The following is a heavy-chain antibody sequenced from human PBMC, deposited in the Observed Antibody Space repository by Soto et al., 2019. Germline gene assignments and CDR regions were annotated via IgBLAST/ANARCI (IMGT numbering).Heavy chain of an antibody. V-gene: IGHV4-39*01. CDR2: IYYSGST. D-gene: IGHD2-2*01. CDR3: ARHSGSPIVVVPAAIDY. J-gene: IGHJ4*02. Sequence: SETLSLTCTVSGGSISSSSYYWGWIRQPPGKGLEWIGSIYYSGSTYYNPSLKSRVTVSVDTSKNQFSLKLSSVTAADTAVYYCARHSGSPIVVVPAAIDYWGQGTLVTV. CDR1: GGSISSSSYY.